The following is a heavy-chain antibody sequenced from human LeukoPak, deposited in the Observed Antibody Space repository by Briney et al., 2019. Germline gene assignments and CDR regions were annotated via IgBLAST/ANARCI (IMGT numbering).Heavy chain of an antibody. CDR2: IYYSGST. CDR1: GGSISSSSDY. Sequence: SETLSLTCTVSGGSISSSSDYWGWIRQPPGKGLEWIGSIYYSGSTYYNPSLKSRVTISVDTSKNQFSLKLSSVTAADTAVYYCARQVELPDYYYYYMDVWGKGTTVTVSS. V-gene: IGHV4-39*01. D-gene: IGHD2-15*01. J-gene: IGHJ6*03. CDR3: ARQVELPDYYYYYMDV.